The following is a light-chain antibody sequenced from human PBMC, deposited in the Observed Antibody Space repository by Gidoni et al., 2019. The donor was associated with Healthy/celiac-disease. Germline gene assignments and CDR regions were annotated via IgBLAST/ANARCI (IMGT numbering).Light chain of an antibody. V-gene: IGKV4-1*01. CDR1: QSVLYCSNNKNY. CDR2: WAS. J-gene: IGKJ2*01. Sequence: DIVMTQSPDSLAVSLGERATINCKSSQSVLYCSNNKNYLAWYQQKPGQPPKLLIYWASTRESRVPDRFSGSGSGTDFTLTIRSLQAEDVAVYYCQQYYSTLYTFGQGTKLEIK. CDR3: QQYYSTLYT.